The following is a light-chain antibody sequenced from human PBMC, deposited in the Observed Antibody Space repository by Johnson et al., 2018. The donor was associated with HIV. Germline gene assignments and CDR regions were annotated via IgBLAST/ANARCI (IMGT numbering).Light chain of an antibody. CDR3: GTWDSSLRVGV. CDR2: DNN. V-gene: IGLV1-51*01. CDR1: NSNIGNNY. J-gene: IGLJ1*01. Sequence: QSILTQPPSVSAAPGQKVTISCSGTNSNIGNNYVSWYQQLPGSAPKLLIYDNNKRPSGISDRFSGSKSGTSATLGITGLQTGDEADYYCGTWDSSLRVGVFGTGTKVTVL.